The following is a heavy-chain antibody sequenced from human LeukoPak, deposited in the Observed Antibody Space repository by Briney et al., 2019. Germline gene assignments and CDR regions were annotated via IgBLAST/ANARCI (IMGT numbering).Heavy chain of an antibody. D-gene: IGHD3-3*02. CDR1: GGSISCRDEN. CDR3: ARSNHFWSGFLDT. V-gene: IGHV4-39*07. CDR2: VDYNGNI. J-gene: IGHJ4*02. Sequence: PSETLSLTCTVVGGSISCRDENWNWIRQPPGKGLEWIGNVDYNGNIYYSPSLKSRALVSVDTSKNQVSLRLTSVTVADTAVYFCARSNHFWSGFLDTWGQGTLVTVSS.